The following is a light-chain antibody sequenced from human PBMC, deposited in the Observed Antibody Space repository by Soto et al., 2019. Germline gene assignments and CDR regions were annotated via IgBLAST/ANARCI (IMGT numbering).Light chain of an antibody. V-gene: IGLV1-51*02. CDR2: ENN. CDR3: GTWDSSLSAYV. CDR1: SSNIGNNY. J-gene: IGLJ1*01. Sequence: QSVLTQPPSVSAAPGQKVTISCSGSSSNIGNNYVSWYQQLPGTAPKHLIYENNKRPSGIPDRFSGSKSGTSATLGITGLQDGDEADYYCGTWDSSLSAYVFGTGTKVTVL.